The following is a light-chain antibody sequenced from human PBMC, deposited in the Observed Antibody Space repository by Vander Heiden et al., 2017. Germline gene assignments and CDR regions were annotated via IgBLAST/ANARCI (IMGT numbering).Light chain of an antibody. CDR3: QQFDTLPIT. CDR1: QDISNY. CDR2: IAS. V-gene: IGKV1-33*01. Sequence: DIQMTQSPSSLSASMGDRVTITCQASQDISNYLNWYQQKPGKAPKLLIYIASNLESGVPSRFSGSGSGTEFSFTISSLQPEDIATYYCQQFDTLPITFGQGTRLEFK. J-gene: IGKJ5*01.